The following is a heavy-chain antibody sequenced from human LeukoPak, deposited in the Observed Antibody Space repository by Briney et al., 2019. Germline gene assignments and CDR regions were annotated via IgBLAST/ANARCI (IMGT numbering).Heavy chain of an antibody. J-gene: IGHJ4*02. V-gene: IGHV1-69*05. Sequence: GASVKVSCKASGYTFTSYDINWVRQATGQGLEWMGGIIPIFGTANYAQKFQGRVTITTDESTSTAYMELSSLRSEDTAVYYCARDHGGGSGWLNVPDYWGQGTLVTVSS. CDR3: ARDHGGGSGWLNVPDY. CDR1: GYTFTSYD. D-gene: IGHD6-19*01. CDR2: IIPIFGTA.